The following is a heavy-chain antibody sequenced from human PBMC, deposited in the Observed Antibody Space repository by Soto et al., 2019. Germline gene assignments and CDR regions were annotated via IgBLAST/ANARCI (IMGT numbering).Heavy chain of an antibody. CDR3: ARGLATLPVFAFDI. D-gene: IGHD6-6*01. CDR1: GFSLSTSVVG. V-gene: IGHV2-5*01. J-gene: IGHJ3*02. CDR2: IYWSGDE. Sequence: GPTRVNPTHTLTLTCSFSGFSLSTSVVGVGWIRQSPGKALEWLALIYWSGDEHYRPSLKSRLSIIKDTSKNHVVLIMTDMDPVDTDTYYCARGLATLPVFAFDIWGQGTMVTV.